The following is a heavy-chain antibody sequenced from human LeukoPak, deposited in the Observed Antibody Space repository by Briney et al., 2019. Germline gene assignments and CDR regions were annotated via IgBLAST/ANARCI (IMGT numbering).Heavy chain of an antibody. CDR2: ISTNTTTI. D-gene: IGHD3-10*01. Sequence: GGSLRLSCAASGFTFKFYSMNWVRQAPGKGLEWVSYISTNTTTIYYADSVKGRFTISRDNAKNSLYLQMNSLKTEDTAVYYCARSYGSGSYYNPGDVWGKGTTVTVSS. V-gene: IGHV3-48*01. J-gene: IGHJ6*04. CDR3: ARSYGSGSYYNPGDV. CDR1: GFTFKFYS.